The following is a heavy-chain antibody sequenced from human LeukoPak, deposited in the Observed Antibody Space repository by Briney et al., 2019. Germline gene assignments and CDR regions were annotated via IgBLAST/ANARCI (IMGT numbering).Heavy chain of an antibody. Sequence: SETLSLTCTVSGGSISSYYWSWIRQPPGKGLEWIGEINHSGTTNYNPSLKSRVTISVDTSKNQFSLKLSSVTAADTAVYYCARKRLHPFSYYYYGMDVWGQGTTVTVSS. J-gene: IGHJ6*02. D-gene: IGHD5-24*01. V-gene: IGHV4-34*01. CDR3: ARKRLHPFSYYYYGMDV. CDR1: GGSISSYY. CDR2: INHSGTT.